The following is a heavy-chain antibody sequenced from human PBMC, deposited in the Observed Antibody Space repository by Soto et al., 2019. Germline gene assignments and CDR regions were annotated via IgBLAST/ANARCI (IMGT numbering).Heavy chain of an antibody. D-gene: IGHD1-1*01. CDR1: GYAFTTYG. CDR2: ISAHNGNT. V-gene: IGHV1-18*01. CDR3: ARGRYGDY. J-gene: IGHJ4*02. Sequence: QVHLVQSGAEVKKPGASVKVSCKGSGYAFTTYGITWVRQAPGQGLEWMGWISAHNGNTNYAQKLQGRVTVTRDTSTSTAYMEMRSLRSDDTAVYYCARGRYGDYWGQGALVTVSS.